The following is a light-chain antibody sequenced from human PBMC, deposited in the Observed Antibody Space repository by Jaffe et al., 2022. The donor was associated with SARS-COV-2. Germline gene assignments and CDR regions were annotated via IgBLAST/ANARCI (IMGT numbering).Light chain of an antibody. Sequence: DIVMTQSPDSLAVSLGERATINCKSSQSVLYSSNNKNYLTWYQQKPGQPPKVIIYWASTRESGVPDRFSGSGSGTDFTLTISSLQAEDMAVYYCQQYYSTPITFGQGTRLEIK. CDR3: QQYYSTPIT. J-gene: IGKJ5*01. CDR2: WAS. V-gene: IGKV4-1*01. CDR1: QSVLYSSNNKNY.